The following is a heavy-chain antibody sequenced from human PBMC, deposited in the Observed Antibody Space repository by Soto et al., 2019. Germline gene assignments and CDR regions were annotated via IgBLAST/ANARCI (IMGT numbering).Heavy chain of an antibody. CDR3: ERAPAVMVRGVQTNYCYFDL. V-gene: IGHV3-66*01. Sequence: EVQLVESGGGLVQPGGSLRLSCAASGFTVSSNYMSWVRQAPGKGLEWVSVIYSGGSTYYADSVKGRFTISRGNPKNTLYFQMNNLREEDTAVYNGERAPAVMVRGVQTNYCYFDLWGRGTLVTVSS. D-gene: IGHD3-10*01. CDR2: IYSGGST. CDR1: GFTVSSNY. J-gene: IGHJ2*01.